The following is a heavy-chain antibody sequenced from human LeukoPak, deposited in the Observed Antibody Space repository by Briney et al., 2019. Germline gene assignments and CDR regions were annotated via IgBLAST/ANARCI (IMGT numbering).Heavy chain of an antibody. J-gene: IGHJ5*02. CDR2: IYSDGST. CDR1: GFTVSSNY. Sequence: GGSLRLSCAASGFTVSSNYMSWVRQAPGKGLEWVSVIYSDGSTYCADSVKGRFTIPRDNSKNTLYLQMNSLRAEDAAVYYCATQNLWFGESTWGQGTLVTVSS. D-gene: IGHD3-10*01. V-gene: IGHV3-66*02. CDR3: ATQNLWFGEST.